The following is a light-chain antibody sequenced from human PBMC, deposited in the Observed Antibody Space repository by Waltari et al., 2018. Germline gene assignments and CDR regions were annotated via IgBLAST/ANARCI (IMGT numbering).Light chain of an antibody. V-gene: IGLV2-23*02. Sequence: QSALTQPAPVSGSPGHSITISCPGTSNDVGSYNLVPWYQQYPGKAPTLMIYEVTKRPSGVSSRFSGSKSGNTASLTISGLQAEDEADYYCSSYAGSTTLVIFGGGTKLTV. CDR2: EVT. CDR3: SSYAGSTTLVI. J-gene: IGLJ2*01. CDR1: SNDVGSYNL.